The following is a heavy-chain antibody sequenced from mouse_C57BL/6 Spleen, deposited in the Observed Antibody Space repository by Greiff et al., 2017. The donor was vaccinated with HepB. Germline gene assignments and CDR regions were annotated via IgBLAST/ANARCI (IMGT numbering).Heavy chain of an antibody. CDR2: IYPGDGDT. CDR1: GYAFSSYW. J-gene: IGHJ2*01. Sequence: LQESGAELVKPGASVKISCKASGYAFSSYWMNWVKQRPGKGLEWIGQIYPGDGDTNYNGKFKGKATLTADKSSSTAYMQLSSLTSEDSAVYFGARGDYYGSSYGYWGQGTTLTVSS. CDR3: ARGDYYGSSYGY. V-gene: IGHV1-80*01. D-gene: IGHD1-1*01.